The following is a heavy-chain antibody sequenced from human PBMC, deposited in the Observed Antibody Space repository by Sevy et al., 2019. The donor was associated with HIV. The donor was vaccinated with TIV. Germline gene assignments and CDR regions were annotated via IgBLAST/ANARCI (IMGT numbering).Heavy chain of an antibody. CDR3: ARSGSSGLFDP. CDR2: IYYTGST. J-gene: IGHJ5*02. D-gene: IGHD3-22*01. CDR1: GGSLNSYY. V-gene: IGHV4-59*01. Sequence: SETLSLTCTVSGGSLNSYYWSWIRQPPGKGLEWIGYIYYTGSTNYNPSLKSRVTISVDMSKNQFSQKRSLVTAADTAVYYCARSGSSGLFDPWGQGTLVTVSS.